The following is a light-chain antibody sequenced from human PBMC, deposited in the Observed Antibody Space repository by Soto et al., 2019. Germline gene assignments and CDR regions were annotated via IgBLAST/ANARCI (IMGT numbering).Light chain of an antibody. Sequence: EIVMTQSPGTLSASPGERATLSCRASQSVISNLCWYQQKPGQAPRLLIYGASTRATGIPGRFSGRGSGTEFTLTISSLQSEDFAVYFCQQYNTWPITFGPGTTVDLK. CDR2: GAS. CDR1: QSVISN. V-gene: IGKV3-15*01. CDR3: QQYNTWPIT. J-gene: IGKJ3*01.